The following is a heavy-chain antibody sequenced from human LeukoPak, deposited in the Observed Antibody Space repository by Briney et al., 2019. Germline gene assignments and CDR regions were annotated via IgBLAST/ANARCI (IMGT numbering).Heavy chain of an antibody. CDR3: ARRPYSRGWYPDY. V-gene: IGHV3-11*01. J-gene: IGHJ4*02. CDR2: ISSGGSAI. Sequence: GGSLRLSCAASGFTFSDYYMSWIRQAPGKGLEWVSYISSGGSAIYYADSVKGRFTISRDNAKNSLYLQMNSLRAEDTAVYYCARRPYSRGWYPDYWGQGTLVTVSS. CDR1: GFTFSDYY. D-gene: IGHD6-19*01.